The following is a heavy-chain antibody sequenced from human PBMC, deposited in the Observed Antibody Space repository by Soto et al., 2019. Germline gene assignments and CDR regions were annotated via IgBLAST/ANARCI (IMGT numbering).Heavy chain of an antibody. J-gene: IGHJ6*03. CDR2: IGSSSSNI. Sequence: PGGSLRLSCAASGFTFCTFAMGWVRQTPGKGLEWVSTIGSSSSNIYYAASVKGRFTISRDNAKSTLYLQMNSLRAEDTAVYYCAKQWFGELSGYYYYYMDVWGKGTTVTVSS. CDR3: AKQWFGELSGYYYYYMDV. V-gene: IGHV3-21*01. D-gene: IGHD3-10*01. CDR1: GFTFCTFA.